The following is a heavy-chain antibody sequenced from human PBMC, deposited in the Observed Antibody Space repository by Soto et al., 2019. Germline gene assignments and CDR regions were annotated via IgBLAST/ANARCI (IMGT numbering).Heavy chain of an antibody. Sequence: QVQLVQSGAEVKKPGASVKVSCKASGHTFSIYGISWVRQAPGQGLEWMGWISAYNGNTNYAQKFQGRVTMTTDTSTSTAYMELRSLRSDDTAVYYCARENYDILTGYSYDGFDIWGQGTMVTVSS. CDR1: GHTFSIYG. CDR3: ARENYDILTGYSYDGFDI. V-gene: IGHV1-18*01. CDR2: ISAYNGNT. D-gene: IGHD3-9*01. J-gene: IGHJ3*02.